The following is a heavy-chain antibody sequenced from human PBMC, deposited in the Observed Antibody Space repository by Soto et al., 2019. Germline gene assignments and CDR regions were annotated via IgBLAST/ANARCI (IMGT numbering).Heavy chain of an antibody. CDR1: GLTFRTYS. CDR3: ARDLTGTTPEIY. CDR2: ISSSGSTV. Sequence: EVQLVKTGGGFVQPEGSLRLSCAASGLTFRTYSMNWVRQAPGKGLEWVSYISSSGSTVEYADSVKGRFTISRDNAKNSLYLQMNSLRDADTAVYYCARDLTGTTPEIYWGQGTLVTVSS. V-gene: IGHV3-48*02. D-gene: IGHD1-20*01. J-gene: IGHJ4*02.